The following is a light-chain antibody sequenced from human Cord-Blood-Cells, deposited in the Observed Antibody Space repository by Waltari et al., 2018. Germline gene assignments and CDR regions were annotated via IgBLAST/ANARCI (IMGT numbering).Light chain of an antibody. V-gene: IGKV1D-8*01. CDR1: QGISSY. J-gene: IGKJ1*01. Sequence: VIWMTQSPSLLSASTGDRVTISCRMSQGISSYLAWYQQKPGNDPEILVYAASTLQSGVPSRFRGSGSGTDFTRTISCLQSDDVASYDCPQYDSLPWTFGQGTTVEIK. CDR3: PQYDSLPWT. CDR2: AAS.